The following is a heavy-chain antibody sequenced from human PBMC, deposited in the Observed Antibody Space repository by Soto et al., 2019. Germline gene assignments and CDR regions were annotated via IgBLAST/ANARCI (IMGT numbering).Heavy chain of an antibody. Sequence: QVQLVESGGGVVQPGRSLRLSCAASGFTFSSYGMHWVRQAPGKGLEWVAFIWHDGDNKFYAESVKGRFTISRDNSKNTLYLQMTSLSAEDTAMYYCARDGDVNTGFGKDYWGQGTLVTVSS. J-gene: IGHJ4*02. CDR3: ARDGDVNTGFGKDY. V-gene: IGHV3-33*01. CDR2: IWHDGDNK. CDR1: GFTFSSYG. D-gene: IGHD3-16*01.